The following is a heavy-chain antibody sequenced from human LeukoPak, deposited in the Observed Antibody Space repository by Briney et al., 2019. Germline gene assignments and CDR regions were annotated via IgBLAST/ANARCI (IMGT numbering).Heavy chain of an antibody. CDR3: AKADTVVVVAATDY. CDR2: ISGSGGST. D-gene: IGHD2-15*01. Sequence: GGSLRLSCAASGFTFSSYAMSWVRQAPGKGLEWVSAISGSGGSTYYADSVKGRFTISRDNSKNTLYLQMNSLRAEDTAVYYCAKADTVVVVAATDYWGQGTLVTVSS. V-gene: IGHV3-23*01. CDR1: GFTFSSYA. J-gene: IGHJ4*02.